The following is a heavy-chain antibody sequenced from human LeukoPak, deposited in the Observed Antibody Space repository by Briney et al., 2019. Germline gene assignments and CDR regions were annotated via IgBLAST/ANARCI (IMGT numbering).Heavy chain of an antibody. Sequence: GGSLRLSCAASGFTFDDYAMHWVRQAPGKGLEWVSGISWNSGRIGYADSVKGRFTISRDNAKNSLYLQMNSLRAEDTALYYCAKGLWGTPVDYWGQGILVTVSS. CDR1: GFTFDDYA. CDR2: ISWNSGRI. D-gene: IGHD3-16*01. CDR3: AKGLWGTPVDY. V-gene: IGHV3-9*01. J-gene: IGHJ4*02.